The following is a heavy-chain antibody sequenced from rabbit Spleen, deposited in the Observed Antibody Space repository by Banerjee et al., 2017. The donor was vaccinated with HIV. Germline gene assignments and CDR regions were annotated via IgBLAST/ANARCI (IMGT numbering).Heavy chain of an antibody. CDR1: GVSLNDKDV. J-gene: IGHJ4*01. CDR3: ARLGHADYPYAYGLKL. D-gene: IGHD6-1*01. V-gene: IGHV1S45*01. Sequence: EQLEESGGGLVKPEGSLTLTCKASGVSLNDKDVMCWVRQAPGKGLEWISCIYTGNSGTTYYASWAKGRFTISKTSSTTVTLQMTSLTVADTATYFCARLGHADYPYAYGLKLWGPGTLVTVS. CDR2: IYTGNSGTT.